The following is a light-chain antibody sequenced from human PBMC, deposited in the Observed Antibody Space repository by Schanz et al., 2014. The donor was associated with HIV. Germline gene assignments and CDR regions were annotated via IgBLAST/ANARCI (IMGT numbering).Light chain of an antibody. J-gene: IGLJ2*01. CDR3: AAWDVNLNGPV. V-gene: IGLV2-14*03. Sequence: SALTQPASVSGSPGQSITISCTGTSSDVGGYNYVSWYQQHPGKAPKLMIYDVSNRPSGVSNRFSGSKSGNTASLTISGLRSEDEADYYCAAWDVNLNGPVFGGGTKLTVL. CDR2: DVS. CDR1: SSDVGGYNY.